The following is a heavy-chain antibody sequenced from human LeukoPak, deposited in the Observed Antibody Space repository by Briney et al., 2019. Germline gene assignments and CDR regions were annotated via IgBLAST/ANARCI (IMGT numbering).Heavy chain of an antibody. CDR3: ARESTPLRGGFDP. Sequence: PGVSLRLSCAASGFTVRNNHMSWVRQAPGKGLEWVSVIDSRDNTYHADSVKGRFTISRHTSKNTLYLQMNSLRAEDTAVYYCARESTPLRGGFDPWGPGTLVTVSS. D-gene: IGHD5-24*01. CDR1: GFTVRNNH. CDR2: IDSRDNT. J-gene: IGHJ5*02. V-gene: IGHV3-53*04.